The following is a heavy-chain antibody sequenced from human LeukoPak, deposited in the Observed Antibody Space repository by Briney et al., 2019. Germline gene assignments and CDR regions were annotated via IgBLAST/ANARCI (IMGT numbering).Heavy chain of an antibody. CDR2: INHSGST. CDR1: GGSFSGYY. Sequence: SETLSLTCAVYGGSFSGYYWSWIRQPPGKGLEWSGEINHSGSTNYNPSLKSRVTISVDTSKNQFSLKLSSVTAADTAVYYCAREVVVVVTAHRPYYFDYWGQGTLVTVSS. D-gene: IGHD2-21*02. J-gene: IGHJ4*02. V-gene: IGHV4-34*01. CDR3: AREVVVVVTAHRPYYFDY.